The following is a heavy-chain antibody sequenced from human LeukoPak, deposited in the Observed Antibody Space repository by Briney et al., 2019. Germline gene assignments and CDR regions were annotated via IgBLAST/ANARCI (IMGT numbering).Heavy chain of an antibody. V-gene: IGHV3-23*01. CDR1: GFTFSSYA. D-gene: IGHD6-13*01. Sequence: PGGSLRLSCAASGFTFSSYAMSWVRQAPGKGLEWVSAISGSGGSTYYADSVKGRFTISRDNSKNTLYLQMNSLRAEDTAVYYCAKEEGPPIHSSSSADLGYWGQGTLVTVSS. J-gene: IGHJ4*02. CDR3: AKEEGPPIHSSSSADLGY. CDR2: ISGSGGST.